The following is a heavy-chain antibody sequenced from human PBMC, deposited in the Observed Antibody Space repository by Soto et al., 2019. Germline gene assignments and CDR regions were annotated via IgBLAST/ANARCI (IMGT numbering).Heavy chain of an antibody. V-gene: IGHV4-59*01. J-gene: IGHJ6*02. CDR1: GGSISSYY. CDR3: ARDLGNSGSYYALRYYYGMDV. D-gene: IGHD1-26*01. CDR2: IYYSGGT. Sequence: PSETLSLTCTVSGGSISSYYWSWIRQPPGKGLEWIGYIYYSGGTNYNPSLKSRVTISVDTSKNQFSLKLSSVAAADTAVYYCARDLGNSGSYYALRYYYGMDVWGQGTTVTVSS.